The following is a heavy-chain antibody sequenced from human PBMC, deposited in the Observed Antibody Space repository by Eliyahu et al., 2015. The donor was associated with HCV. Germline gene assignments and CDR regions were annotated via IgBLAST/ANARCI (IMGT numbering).Heavy chain of an antibody. V-gene: IGHV3-15*01. CDR3: TTVFGNTDYYGMDV. Sequence: EVQLVESGGGLVKPWGSLRLSCXASGFTFIXTWMXWVRQAPGKGLXWVGRIKSKTDGGTTDYAAPXKGRFTISRDDSKNTLYLQMSSLKTEDTAVYYCTTVFGNTDYYGMDVWGQGTTVTVSS. CDR1: GFTFIXTW. J-gene: IGHJ6*02. CDR2: IKSKTDGGTT. D-gene: IGHD3-10*02.